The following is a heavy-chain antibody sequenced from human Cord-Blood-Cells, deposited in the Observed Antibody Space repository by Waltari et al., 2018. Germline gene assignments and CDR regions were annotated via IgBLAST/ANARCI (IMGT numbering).Heavy chain of an antibody. D-gene: IGHD1-26*01. CDR1: GGSFSGYY. CDR3: ARREGYSGSRDAFDI. V-gene: IGHV4-34*01. J-gene: IGHJ3*02. CDR2: SNHSGST. Sequence: QVQLQQWGAGLLKPSETLSLTCAVYGGSFSGYYWSWIRQPPGKGLEWIGESNHSGSTNYSPALKRRVTISVDTSKNQFSLKLSSVTAADTAVYYCARREGYSGSRDAFDIWGQGTMVTVSS.